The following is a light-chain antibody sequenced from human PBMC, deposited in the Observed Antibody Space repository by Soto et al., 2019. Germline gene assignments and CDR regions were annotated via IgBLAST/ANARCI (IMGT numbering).Light chain of an antibody. J-gene: IGLJ3*02. V-gene: IGLV4-69*01. CDR3: QTGGTGPWV. CDR1: SGHSSYA. CDR2: VNSDGSH. Sequence: QLVLTQSPSASASLGASVKLTCTLSSGHSSYAIAWHQQQPEKGPRYLMKVNSDGSHSKGDGIPDRFSGSSSGAERYLTISTLQSEDEAAYYCQTGGTGPWVFGGGTKLTVL.